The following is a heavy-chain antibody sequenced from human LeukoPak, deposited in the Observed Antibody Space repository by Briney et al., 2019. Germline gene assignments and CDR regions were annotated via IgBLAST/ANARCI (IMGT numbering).Heavy chain of an antibody. V-gene: IGHV1-3*03. CDR2: INAGNGNT. Sequence: ASVKVSCKASGYTFTSYAMHCVRQAPGQRLEWMGWINAGNGNTKYSQEFQGRVTITRDTSASTAYMELSSLRSEDMAVYYCARGGDYYGSGSYTYWGQGTLVTVSS. D-gene: IGHD3-10*01. CDR3: ARGGDYYGSGSYTY. J-gene: IGHJ4*02. CDR1: GYTFTSYA.